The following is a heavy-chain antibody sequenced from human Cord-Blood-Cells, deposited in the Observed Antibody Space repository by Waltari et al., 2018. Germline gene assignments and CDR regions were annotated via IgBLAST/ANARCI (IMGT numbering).Heavy chain of an antibody. J-gene: IGHJ3*02. CDR1: GGSISSYY. CDR3: ASSVTGDAFDI. D-gene: IGHD7-27*01. Sequence: QVQLQESGPGLVKPSETLSLTCTVSGGSISSYYWSWIRQPPGKGLVWIGYIYYSGSTNSTPTLQSRVTRSVDTSKNQFSLKLSSVTAADTAVYYCASSVTGDAFDIWGQGTMVTVSS. V-gene: IGHV4-59*01. CDR2: IYYSGST.